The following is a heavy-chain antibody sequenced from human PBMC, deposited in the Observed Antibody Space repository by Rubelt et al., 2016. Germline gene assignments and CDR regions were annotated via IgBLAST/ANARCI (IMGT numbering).Heavy chain of an antibody. D-gene: IGHD6-19*01. J-gene: IGHJ4*02. V-gene: IGHV4-59*01. CDR2: IYFSGST. Sequence: QVQLQESGPGLVKPSETLSLTCTVSGGSISSYYWSWIRQPPGKGLECIGYIYFSGSTNYNPSLESRVTISVDTSKNQFSLHWTSVTSADTAVYYCAGGRMPDGWYPYCFDYWGQGILVTVSS. CDR3: AGGRMPDGWYPYCFDY. CDR1: GGSISSYY.